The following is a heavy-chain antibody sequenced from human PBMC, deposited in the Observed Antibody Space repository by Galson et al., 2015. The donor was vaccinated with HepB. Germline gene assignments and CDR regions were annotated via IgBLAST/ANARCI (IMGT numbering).Heavy chain of an antibody. CDR1: GFTFSSYG. D-gene: IGHD3-10*01. J-gene: IGHJ3*02. CDR2: IWYDGSNK. V-gene: IGHV3-33*01. Sequence: SLRLSCAASGFTFSSYGMHWVRQAPGKGLEWVAVIWYDGSNKYYADSVKGRFTISRDNSKNTLYLQMNSLRAEDTAVYYCARDREGFGALHAFDIWGQGTMVTVSS. CDR3: ARDREGFGALHAFDI.